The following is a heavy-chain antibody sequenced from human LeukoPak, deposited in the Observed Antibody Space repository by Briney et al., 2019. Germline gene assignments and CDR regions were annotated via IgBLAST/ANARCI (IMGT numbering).Heavy chain of an antibody. D-gene: IGHD5-12*01. Sequence: QPGRSLRLSCAASGFTFSSYGIHWVRLAPGKGLEWVAVISDDGTRKYYADSVQGRFTSSRDNPKNTLYLQMIGLRVEDTAVYYCAKDLQTWPRFPDYWGRGTLVTVSS. CDR1: GFTFSSYG. CDR3: AKDLQTWPRFPDY. J-gene: IGHJ4*02. V-gene: IGHV3-30*18. CDR2: ISDDGTRK.